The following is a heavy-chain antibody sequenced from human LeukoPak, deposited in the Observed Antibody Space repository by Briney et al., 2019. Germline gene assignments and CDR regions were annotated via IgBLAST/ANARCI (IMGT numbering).Heavy chain of an antibody. Sequence: ASVKVSCKASGYAFTTHDINWVRQATGQGLEWLGWMNPNSGNTGYAQKFQGRVSMTRDTSISTAYMELSSLRSEDAAVYYCARNAASTGYFVYWGQGTLVTVSS. CDR3: ARNAASTGYFVY. CDR2: MNPNSGNT. D-gene: IGHD3-10*01. V-gene: IGHV1-8*01. CDR1: GYAFTTHD. J-gene: IGHJ4*02.